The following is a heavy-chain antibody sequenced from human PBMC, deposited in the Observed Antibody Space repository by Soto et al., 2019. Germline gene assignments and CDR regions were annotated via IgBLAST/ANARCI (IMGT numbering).Heavy chain of an antibody. CDR3: LRSHGDYRAVIYY. CDR2: IYGSGGSGST. CDR1: GESITRVGYY. Sequence: SETRSLTCTGTGESITRVGYYWIWIRQHQGKGLEWLGYIYGSGGSGSTLYNPSLKRRITLSVDTSKTQFSLNLSSVTVADTAVYFFLRSHGDYRAVIYYSAQGTLVPESS. V-gene: IGHV4-31*07. D-gene: IGHD4-17*01. J-gene: IGHJ4*02.